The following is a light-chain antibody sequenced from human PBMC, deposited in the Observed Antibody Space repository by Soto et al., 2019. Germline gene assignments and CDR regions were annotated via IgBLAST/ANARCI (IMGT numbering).Light chain of an antibody. Sequence: VLTPSPGTLSLSPGGRCTLSCRASQRISSNLAWYQQKPGQAHRLLMYGASTRATGIPARFSGSGSGTEFTLTISSLQSEDFAVYYCKKYNNWPWTFGNVSKVGIK. CDR2: GAS. V-gene: IGKV3D-15*01. CDR1: QRISSN. J-gene: IGKJ1*01. CDR3: KKYNNWPWT.